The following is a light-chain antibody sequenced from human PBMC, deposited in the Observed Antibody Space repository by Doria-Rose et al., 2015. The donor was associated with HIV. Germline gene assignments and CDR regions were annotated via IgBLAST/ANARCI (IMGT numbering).Light chain of an antibody. CDR1: QSLLYTSKNY. CDR3: QQYYDTLS. V-gene: IGKV4-1*01. CDR2: WAS. Sequence: TQSPESLGMSLGERATLNCKSNQSLLYTSKNYLAWYQQKPGQPPKLLIYWASTRQSGVPARFSGSGSGTDFTLTISSLEAEDVAVYYCQQYYDTLSFGPGTTVDIQ. J-gene: IGKJ3*01.